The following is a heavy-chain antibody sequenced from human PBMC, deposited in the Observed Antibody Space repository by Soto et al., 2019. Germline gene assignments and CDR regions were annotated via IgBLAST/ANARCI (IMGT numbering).Heavy chain of an antibody. Sequence: QMQLQASGPGLVKPSETLSLTCNVSGASVSHGYWSWIRQPPGKGLEWIGFMYFGGSFNYNPSLTSLATISVETSKNQFSMKLTSVTASDTAVYYCARSYYDSTGFGVDPWGQGTLVTVSS. J-gene: IGHJ5*02. CDR1: GASVSHGY. D-gene: IGHD3-22*01. CDR3: ARSYYDSTGFGVDP. V-gene: IGHV4-59*02. CDR2: MYFGGSF.